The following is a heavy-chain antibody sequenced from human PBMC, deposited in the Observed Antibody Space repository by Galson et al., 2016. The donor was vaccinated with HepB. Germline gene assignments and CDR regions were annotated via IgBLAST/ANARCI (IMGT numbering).Heavy chain of an antibody. J-gene: IGHJ6*03. D-gene: IGHD3-10*01. V-gene: IGHV1-8*01. CDR1: GYTFTSYD. Sequence: SVKVSCKASGYTFTSYDINWVRQATGQGLEWMGWMNPNSGNTGYAQQFQGRVTMTRNTSISTAYMELSSLRSEDTAVYYCARLVQGVDYYFNYYMDVWGKGTTVTVSS. CDR2: MNPNSGNT. CDR3: ARLVQGVDYYFNYYMDV.